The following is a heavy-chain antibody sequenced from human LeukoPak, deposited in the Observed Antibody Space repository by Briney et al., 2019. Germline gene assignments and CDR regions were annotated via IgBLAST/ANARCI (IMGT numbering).Heavy chain of an antibody. CDR2: IYYSGST. D-gene: IGHD1-26*01. V-gene: IGHV4-59*08. Sequence: SETLSLTCTVSGGSISSYYWSWIRQPPGKGLEWIGYIYYSGSTNYNPSLKSRVTISVDTSKNQVSLKVSSVTAADTAVYHCARHGEVGANDAFDIWGQGIMVTVSS. CDR1: GGSISSYY. CDR3: ARHGEVGANDAFDI. J-gene: IGHJ3*02.